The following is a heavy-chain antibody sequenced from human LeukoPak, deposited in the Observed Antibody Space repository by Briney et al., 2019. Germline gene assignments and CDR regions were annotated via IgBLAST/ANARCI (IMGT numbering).Heavy chain of an antibody. J-gene: IGHJ4*02. D-gene: IGHD5-24*01. CDR3: AGDMVEMATMFDY. CDR1: GGTFSSYA. Sequence: SVKVSCKASGGTFSSYAISWVRQAPGQGLEWMGRIIPILGIANYAQKFQGRVTITADKSTSTAYMELSSLRSEDTAVYYCAGDMVEMATMFDYWGQGTLVTVFS. CDR2: IIPILGIA. V-gene: IGHV1-69*04.